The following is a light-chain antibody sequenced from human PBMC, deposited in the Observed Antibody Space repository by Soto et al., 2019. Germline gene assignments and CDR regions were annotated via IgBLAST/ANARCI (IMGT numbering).Light chain of an antibody. J-gene: IGLJ2*01. CDR1: SSNIGAGYD. CDR2: GNK. Sequence: QSVLTQPPSVSGAPGQRVTISCTGSSSNIGAGYDVHWYQQLPGTAPKLLIYGNKNRPTGVPDRFSGSKSATSASLAITGFQAEDESDFYCQSYDSSLSGVLFGGGTKLTVL. CDR3: QSYDSSLSGVL. V-gene: IGLV1-40*01.